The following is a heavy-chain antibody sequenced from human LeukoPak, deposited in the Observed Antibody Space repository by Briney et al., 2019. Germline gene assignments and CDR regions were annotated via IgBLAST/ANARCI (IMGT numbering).Heavy chain of an antibody. CDR2: FDPEDGET. Sequence: ASVKVSCKVSGYTLTELSMHWVRQAPGKGLEWMGGFDPEDGETIYAQKFQGRVTMTEDTSADTAYMELSSLRSEDTAVYYCATAPRWLDRGGGFDYWGQGTLVTVSS. CDR3: ATAPRWLDRGGGFDY. D-gene: IGHD6-19*01. CDR1: GYTLTELS. J-gene: IGHJ4*02. V-gene: IGHV1-24*01.